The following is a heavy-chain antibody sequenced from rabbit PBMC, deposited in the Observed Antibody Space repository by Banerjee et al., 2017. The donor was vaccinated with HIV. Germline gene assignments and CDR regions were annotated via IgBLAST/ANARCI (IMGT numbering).Heavy chain of an antibody. CDR3: AREKYVSASGYYDL. Sequence: QEQLEESGGDLVKPEGSLTLTCTASGFSFSSSYWICWVRQAPGKGLEWIACIYGGSSGSTYYASWAKGRFTISKTSSTTVTLQMTSLTAADTATYFCAREKYVSASGYYDLWGQGTLVTVS. CDR1: GFSFSSSYW. J-gene: IGHJ3*01. CDR2: IYGGSSGST. V-gene: IGHV1S45*01. D-gene: IGHD1-1*01.